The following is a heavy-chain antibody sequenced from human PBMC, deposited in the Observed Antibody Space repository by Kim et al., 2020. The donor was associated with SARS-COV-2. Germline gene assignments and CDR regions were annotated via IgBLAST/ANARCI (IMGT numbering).Heavy chain of an antibody. Sequence: ASVKVYCKASGYTFTTYAMNWVRQAPGQGLQWMGWISTKTGTPTYAQGFTGRFDFSFDTSVSTAYLQISTLTAEDTAVYYCARDRGDSGRLLVYGMDVWGQGTTVTVSS. CDR1: GYTFTTYA. J-gene: IGHJ6*02. D-gene: IGHD3-10*01. CDR3: ARDRGDSGRLLVYGMDV. V-gene: IGHV7-4-1*02. CDR2: ISTKTGTP.